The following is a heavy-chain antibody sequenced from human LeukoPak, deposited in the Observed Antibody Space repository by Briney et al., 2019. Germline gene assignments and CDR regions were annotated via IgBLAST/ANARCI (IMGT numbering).Heavy chain of an antibody. V-gene: IGHV4-59*01. D-gene: IGHD2-15*01. CDR1: GGSISSYY. CDR2: IYYSGST. CDR3: ARLRGVVPLYYYYMDV. J-gene: IGHJ6*03. Sequence: SETLSLTCTVSGGSISSYYWSWIRQPPGKGLEWIGYIYYSGSTNYNPSLKSRVTISVDTSKNQFSLKLSSVTAADTAVYYCARLRGVVPLYYYYMDVWGKGTTVTISS.